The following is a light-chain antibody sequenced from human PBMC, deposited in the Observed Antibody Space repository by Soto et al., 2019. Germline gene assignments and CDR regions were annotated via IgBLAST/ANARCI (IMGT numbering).Light chain of an antibody. J-gene: IGKJ1*01. Sequence: IVLTQSPGTLSLSTGERTTLSCRASQSISRYLALYQQKPGQGPRLLIYGASSRATGTPDRFSGSGSGTDFTLTINRLEPEDFALYYCQQYGSSPPTFGQGTKVDIK. CDR1: QSISRY. V-gene: IGKV3-20*01. CDR3: QQYGSSPPT. CDR2: GAS.